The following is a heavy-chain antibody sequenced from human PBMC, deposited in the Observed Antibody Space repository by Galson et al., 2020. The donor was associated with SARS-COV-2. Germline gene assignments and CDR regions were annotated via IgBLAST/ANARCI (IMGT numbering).Heavy chain of an antibody. V-gene: IGHV5-51*01. CDR1: GYSFTSYW. CDR2: IYPGDSDT. D-gene: IGHD3-3*01. Sequence: GESLKISCKGSGYSFTSYWIGWVRQMPGKGLEWMGIIYPGDSDTRYSPSFQGQVTISADKSISTAYLQWSSLKASDTAMYYCARIVGKYYDFWSGSGNLRSMYMDVWGKGTTVTVSS. J-gene: IGHJ6*03. CDR3: ARIVGKYYDFWSGSGNLRSMYMDV.